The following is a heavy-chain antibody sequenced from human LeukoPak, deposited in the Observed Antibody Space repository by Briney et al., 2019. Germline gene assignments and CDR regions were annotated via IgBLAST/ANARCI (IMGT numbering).Heavy chain of an antibody. Sequence: PSETLSLTCTVSGGSISSYYWSWIRQPPGKGLEWIGYIYHSGSTYYNPSLKSRVTMSVDRSKNQFSLKLSSVTAADTAVYYCARSYYGMDVWGQGTTVTVSS. CDR2: IYHSGST. V-gene: IGHV4-59*04. CDR1: GGSISSYY. CDR3: ARSYYGMDV. J-gene: IGHJ6*02.